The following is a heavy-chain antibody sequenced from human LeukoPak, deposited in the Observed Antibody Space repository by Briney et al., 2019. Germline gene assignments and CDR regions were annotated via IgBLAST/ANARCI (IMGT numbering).Heavy chain of an antibody. CDR1: GGSFSGYY. V-gene: IGHV4-34*01. Sequence: PSETLSLTCAVYGGSFSGYYWSWIRQPPGKGLEWIGEINHSGSTNYNPSLKSRVTISVDTPKNQFSLKLSSVTAADTAVYYCARAFGVVSTDYWGQGTLVTVSS. CDR3: ARAFGVVSTDY. J-gene: IGHJ4*02. CDR2: INHSGST. D-gene: IGHD3-3*01.